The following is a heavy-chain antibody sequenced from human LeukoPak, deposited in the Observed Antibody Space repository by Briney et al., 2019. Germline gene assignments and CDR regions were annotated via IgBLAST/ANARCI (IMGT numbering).Heavy chain of an antibody. CDR3: GRGGTSPIDY. D-gene: IGHD1-1*01. CDR2: INSDGSDT. CDR1: GFTFSSYW. Sequence: PGGSLRLSCAASGFTFSSYWMHWVRQAPGKGLVWVSRINSDGSDTTYADSVKGRFTISRDNAKNTLYLQVNSLRAEDTAVYYCGRGGTSPIDYWGQGTLVTVSS. J-gene: IGHJ4*02. V-gene: IGHV3-74*01.